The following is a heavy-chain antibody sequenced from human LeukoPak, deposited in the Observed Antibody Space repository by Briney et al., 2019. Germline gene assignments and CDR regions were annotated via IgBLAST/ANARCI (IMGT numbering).Heavy chain of an antibody. D-gene: IGHD4-17*01. CDR2: IYYSGST. J-gene: IGHJ5*02. CDR3: ARDLKGGYGDYGPVIS. V-gene: IGHV4-39*07. CDR1: GDSISSSSYY. Sequence: PSETLSLICTVSGDSISSSSYYWGWIRQPPGKGLEWIGSIYYSGSTYYNPSLKSRVTISVDTAKNQFSLKLSSVTAADMAVYYCARDLKGGYGDYGPVISWGQGTLVTVSS.